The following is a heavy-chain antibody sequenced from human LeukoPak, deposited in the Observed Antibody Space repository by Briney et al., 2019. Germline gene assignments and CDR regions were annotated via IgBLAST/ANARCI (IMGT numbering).Heavy chain of an antibody. D-gene: IGHD1-26*01. CDR3: AREGVGATVSPPFDY. V-gene: IGHV3-21*04. CDR2: ISSSSSYI. Sequence: GGSLRLSCAASGFTFSSYSMNWVRQAPGKGLEWVSSISSSSSYIYYADSVKGRFTISRDNSKNTLYLQMNSLRAEDTAVYYCAREGVGATVSPPFDYWGQGTLVTVSP. CDR1: GFTFSSYS. J-gene: IGHJ4*02.